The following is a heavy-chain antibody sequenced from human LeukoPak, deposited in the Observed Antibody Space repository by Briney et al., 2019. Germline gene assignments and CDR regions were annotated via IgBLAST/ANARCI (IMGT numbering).Heavy chain of an antibody. J-gene: IGHJ4*02. Sequence: SETLSLTCTVSGRSLSSSSYYCRWIRQPPGKGLEWIGSIYYSGSTYYNPSLKSRVTISVDTSKNQFSLKLSSVTAADTAVYYCARHFEGTGDIVVVPAAILGPFDYWGQGTLVTVSS. D-gene: IGHD2-2*01. CDR3: ARHFEGTGDIVVVPAAILGPFDY. V-gene: IGHV4-39*01. CDR1: GRSLSSSSYY. CDR2: IYYSGST.